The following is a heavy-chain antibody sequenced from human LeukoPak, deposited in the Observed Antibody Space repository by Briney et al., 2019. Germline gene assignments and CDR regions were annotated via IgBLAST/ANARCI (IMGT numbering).Heavy chain of an antibody. CDR1: GFTFSSYG. CDR3: AKGRSRPRYFDWIIDY. CDR2: IRYDGSNK. Sequence: PGGSLRLSCAASGFTFSSYGVHWVRQAPGKGLEWVAFIRYDGSNKYYADSVKGRFTISRDNSKNTLYLQMNSLRAEDTAVYYCAKGRSRPRYFDWIIDYWGQGALVTVSS. J-gene: IGHJ4*02. D-gene: IGHD3-9*01. V-gene: IGHV3-30*02.